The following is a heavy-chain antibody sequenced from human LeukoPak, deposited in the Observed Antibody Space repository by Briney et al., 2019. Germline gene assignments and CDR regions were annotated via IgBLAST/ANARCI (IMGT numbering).Heavy chain of an antibody. CDR2: INHSGST. D-gene: IGHD2-21*01. CDR3: ARGHRGLFDY. Sequence: SSETLSLTCTVSHYSISSAFYWGWIRQPLGKGLEWIGEINHSGSTNYNPSLKSRVTISVDTSKNQFSLKLSSVTAADTAVYYCARGHRGLFDYWGQGTLVTVSS. CDR1: HYSISSAFY. V-gene: IGHV4-38-2*02. J-gene: IGHJ4*02.